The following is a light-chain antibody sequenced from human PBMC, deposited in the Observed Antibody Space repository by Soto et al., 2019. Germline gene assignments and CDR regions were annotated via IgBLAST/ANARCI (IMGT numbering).Light chain of an antibody. CDR3: QQYNDWPPIT. CDR2: YAS. V-gene: IGKV3-15*01. CDR1: QSVSNN. Sequence: EILMTQSPVTLSVSPGERATLSCRASQSVSNNLAWYQQKPGQAPRLLIYYASTRATGIPARFSGSGSGTEFTLTISSLRSEDFGLYYCQQYNDWPPITFGQGTRLEIK. J-gene: IGKJ5*01.